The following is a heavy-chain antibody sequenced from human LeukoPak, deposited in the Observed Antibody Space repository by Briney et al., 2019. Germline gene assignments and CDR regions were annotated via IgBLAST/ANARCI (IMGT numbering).Heavy chain of an antibody. CDR1: GFTFSSYW. CDR3: ARVDRIGNYYGSPGWFDP. D-gene: IGHD3-10*01. CDR2: IKQDGSEK. V-gene: IGHV3-7*03. Sequence: QAGGSLRLSCAASGFTFSSYWMSWVRQAPGKGMEWVANIKQDGSEKYYVDSVKGRFTISRDNAKNSLYLQMNSLRAEDTAVYYCARVDRIGNYYGSPGWFDPWGQGTLVTVSS. J-gene: IGHJ5*02.